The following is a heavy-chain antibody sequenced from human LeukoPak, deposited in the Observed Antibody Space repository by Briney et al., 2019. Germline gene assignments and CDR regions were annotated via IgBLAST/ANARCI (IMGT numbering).Heavy chain of an antibody. Sequence: PGGSLRLSCAASGFTFSSYGMHWVRQAPGKGLEWVAVISYDGSNKYYADSVKGRFTISRDNSKNTLYLQMYSLRAEDTAVYYCAGRLLDYWGQGTLVTVSS. CDR3: AGRLLDY. J-gene: IGHJ4*02. CDR2: ISYDGSNK. D-gene: IGHD3-16*01. CDR1: GFTFSSYG. V-gene: IGHV3-30*03.